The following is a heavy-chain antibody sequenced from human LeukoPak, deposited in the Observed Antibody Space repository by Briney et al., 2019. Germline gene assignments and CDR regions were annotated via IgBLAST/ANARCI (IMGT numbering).Heavy chain of an antibody. CDR2: ISYDGSNK. D-gene: IGHD6-19*01. CDR3: AKDGSAVAAPFDY. Sequence: PGGSLRLSWAASGFTFSSYGMHWVRQAPGKGLEWVAVISYDGSNKYYADSVKGRFTISRDNSKNTLYLQMNSLRAEDTAVYYCAKDGSAVAAPFDYWGQGTLVTVSS. CDR1: GFTFSSYG. J-gene: IGHJ4*02. V-gene: IGHV3-30*18.